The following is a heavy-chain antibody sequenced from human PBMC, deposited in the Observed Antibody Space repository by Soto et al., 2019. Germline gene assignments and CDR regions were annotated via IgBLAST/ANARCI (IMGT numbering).Heavy chain of an antibody. D-gene: IGHD3-16*01. J-gene: IGHJ6*02. Sequence: TSETLSLTCTVSGDSISSGNKYWSWIRQPPGKGLEWIGYIFSSGTTYYNPSLKSRLTMSLDASQNQFSLKLNSLTDADTAVYFCARVPSPFDYYYAMDVWGQGTLVTVSS. CDR3: ARVPSPFDYYYAMDV. CDR2: IFSSGTT. V-gene: IGHV4-30-4*01. CDR1: GDSISSGNKY.